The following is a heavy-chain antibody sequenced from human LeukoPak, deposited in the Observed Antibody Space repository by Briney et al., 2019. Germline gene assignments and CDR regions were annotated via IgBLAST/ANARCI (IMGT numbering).Heavy chain of an antibody. CDR3: TIGRTYYYDSSGLDY. J-gene: IGHJ4*02. CDR2: ISSSSSTI. Sequence: GGSLRLSCAASGFTFSSYSMNWVRQAQGKGLEWVSSISSSSSTIYYADSVKGRFTISRDNAKNSLYLQMNSLRDEDTAVYYCTIGRTYYYDSSGLDYWGQGTLVTVSS. D-gene: IGHD3-22*01. CDR1: GFTFSSYS. V-gene: IGHV3-48*02.